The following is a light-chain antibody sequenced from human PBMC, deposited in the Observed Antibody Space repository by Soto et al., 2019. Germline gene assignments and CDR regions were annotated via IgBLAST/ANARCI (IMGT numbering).Light chain of an antibody. V-gene: IGKV1-33*01. CDR3: QQYDNLPPLT. Sequence: DIQMTQSPSSLSASVGDRVTITCQASQDISNYLNWYQQKPGKAPKLLIYDASNLETGVRSRFSGSGSGTDFTFPISSLQPEDIATYCCQQYDNLPPLTFGGGTKVEIK. J-gene: IGKJ4*01. CDR1: QDISNY. CDR2: DAS.